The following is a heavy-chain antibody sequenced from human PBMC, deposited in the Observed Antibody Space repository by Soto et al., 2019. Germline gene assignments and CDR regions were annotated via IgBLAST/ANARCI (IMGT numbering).Heavy chain of an antibody. D-gene: IGHD1-26*01. CDR2: IWHDGNNK. V-gene: IGHV3-33*01. CDR3: ASDLVGASDSYGLDV. Sequence: QPGGSLRLSCAASGFTFSNYGMHWVRQAPGKGLEWVAIIWHDGNNKYYADSVRGRFIISRDNSKNRLYLQMNSLRAEDTAVYYCASDLVGASDSYGLDVWGQGTTVTVSS. CDR1: GFTFSNYG. J-gene: IGHJ6*02.